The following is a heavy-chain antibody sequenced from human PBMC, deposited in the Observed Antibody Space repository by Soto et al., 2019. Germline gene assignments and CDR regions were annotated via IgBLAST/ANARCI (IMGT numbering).Heavy chain of an antibody. V-gene: IGHV4-34*01. CDR2: INHSGST. CDR1: GGSFSGYY. Sequence: QVQLQQWGAGLLKPSETLSLTCAVYGGSFSGYYWSWIRQPPGKGLEWIGEINHSGSTNYNPSLKSRVTISVDTSKNQFSLKLSSVTAADTAVYYCAGGRRGSSLDYWGQGTLVTVSS. J-gene: IGHJ4*02. D-gene: IGHD3-16*01. CDR3: AGGRRGSSLDY.